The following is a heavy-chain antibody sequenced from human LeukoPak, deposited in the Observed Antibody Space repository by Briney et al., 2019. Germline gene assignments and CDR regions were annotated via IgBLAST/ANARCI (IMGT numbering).Heavy chain of an antibody. J-gene: IGHJ4*02. CDR2: ISDDGERK. Sequence: PGGSLRLSCVAPGFTFSNYYMHWVRQAPGKGLEWVAIISDDGERKFYADSVRGRITISRDKSKNTLFLQMNSLRADDTAAYFCAKDLSGHWCIDYWGQGTLVTVSS. CDR1: GFTFSNYY. CDR3: AKDLSGHWCIDY. V-gene: IGHV3-30*18. D-gene: IGHD4/OR15-4a*01.